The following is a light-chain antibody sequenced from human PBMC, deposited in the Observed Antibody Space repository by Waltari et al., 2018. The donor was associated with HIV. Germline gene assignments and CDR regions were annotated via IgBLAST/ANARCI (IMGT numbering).Light chain of an antibody. Sequence: QSVLTQPPPASGPPGQRVTISCSGSSSNIGSNAITWYRQLPGTAPKLLIYSNNQWPSGVPDRFSGSKSGTSASLAISGLQSEDEADYYCAAWDDSLHGYVFGTGTKVTVV. V-gene: IGLV1-44*01. CDR3: AAWDDSLHGYV. CDR1: SSNIGSNA. J-gene: IGLJ1*01. CDR2: SNN.